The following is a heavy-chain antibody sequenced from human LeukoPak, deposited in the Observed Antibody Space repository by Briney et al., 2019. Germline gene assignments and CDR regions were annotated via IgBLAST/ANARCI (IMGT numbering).Heavy chain of an antibody. CDR1: GFSFSTYW. Sequence: GGSLRLSCAASGFSFSTYWMNWVRQPPGKGLEWVANIMRDGSEKYYVDSVKGRFTISRDNAKNSLYLQMNSLRAEDTAVYYCARDPSRGYSYDYADYWGQGNLVIVSS. CDR2: IMRDGSEK. CDR3: ARDPSRGYSYDYADY. J-gene: IGHJ4*02. D-gene: IGHD5-18*01. V-gene: IGHV3-7*01.